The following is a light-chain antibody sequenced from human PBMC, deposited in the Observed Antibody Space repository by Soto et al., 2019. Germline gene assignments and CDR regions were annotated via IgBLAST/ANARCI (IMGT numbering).Light chain of an antibody. V-gene: IGLV2-14*01. CDR1: SSDVGGYDY. Sequence: QSALTQPASVSGSPGQSITISCTGTSSDVGGYDYVSWYQQHPGKAPKLMIYDVSSRPSGVSNRFSGSKSGNTASLTISGLQDEDEADYYCSSYTSRNTKVFGGGTKLTVL. CDR3: SSYTSRNTKV. J-gene: IGLJ2*01. CDR2: DVS.